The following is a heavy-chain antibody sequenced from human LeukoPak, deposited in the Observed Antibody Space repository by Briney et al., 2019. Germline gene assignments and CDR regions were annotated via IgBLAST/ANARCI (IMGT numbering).Heavy chain of an antibody. CDR2: IYTSGGT. CDR3: VTDRSGSYDY. Sequence: SETLSLTCTVSDASISSFYWSWIRQPARKGLEWIGRIYTSGGTNYNPSLKCRVTMSIDTSKNQFSLKLYSVTAADTAVYYCVTDRSGSYDYWGQGILVTVSS. D-gene: IGHD1-26*01. V-gene: IGHV4-4*07. J-gene: IGHJ4*02. CDR1: DASISSFY.